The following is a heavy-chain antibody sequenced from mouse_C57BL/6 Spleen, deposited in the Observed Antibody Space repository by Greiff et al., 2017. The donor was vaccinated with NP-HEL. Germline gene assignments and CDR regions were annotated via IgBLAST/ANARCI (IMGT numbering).Heavy chain of an antibody. V-gene: IGHV1-26*01. D-gene: IGHD2-1*01. CDR3: ANLLEAY. Sequence: VQLQQSGPELVKPGASVKISCKASGYTFTDYYMNWVKQSHGKSLEWIGDINPNNGGTSYNQKFKGKATLTVDKSSSTASMELRSLTSEDSAVYYCANLLEAYWGQVTLVTVSA. CDR1: GYTFTDYY. J-gene: IGHJ3*01. CDR2: INPNNGGT.